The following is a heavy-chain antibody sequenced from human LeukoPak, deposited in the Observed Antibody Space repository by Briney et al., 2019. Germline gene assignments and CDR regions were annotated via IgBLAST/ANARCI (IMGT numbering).Heavy chain of an antibody. CDR1: GGSIGTYY. D-gene: IGHD2-15*01. CDR2: MYSSGIT. V-gene: IGHV4-4*07. Sequence: SETLSLTCTVSGGSIGTYYWTWIRQPAGKGLEWIGRMYSSGITDYNPSLKSRVTMSVDMSKNQFSLKLSSVTAADTAVYYCARVACSGGSCYHFDYWGQGTLVTVSS. CDR3: ARVACSGGSCYHFDY. J-gene: IGHJ4*02.